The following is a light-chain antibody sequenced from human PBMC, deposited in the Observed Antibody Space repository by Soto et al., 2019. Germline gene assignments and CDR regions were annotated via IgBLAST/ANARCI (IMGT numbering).Light chain of an antibody. CDR3: QQLHSYPIT. CDR1: QDISRY. CDR2: PAS. Sequence: IRLTQAPSSLSASVVDRFTIACRAIQDISRYLAWYQHRPGQAPNLLIYPASTLQSAVPSRFSGSGSGTDFTLTISSVQPEDFATYYCQQLHSYPITFGQGTRPEIK. V-gene: IGKV1-9*01. J-gene: IGKJ5*01.